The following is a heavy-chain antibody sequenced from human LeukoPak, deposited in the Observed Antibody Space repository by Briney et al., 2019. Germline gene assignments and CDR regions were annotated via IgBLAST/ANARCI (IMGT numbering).Heavy chain of an antibody. CDR3: AGLPGIAVAGAKSYYYYYGMDV. D-gene: IGHD6-19*01. Sequence: SETLSLTCAVYGGSFSGYYWSWIRQPPGKGLEWIGEINHSGSTNYNPSLKSRVTISVDTSKNQFSLKLSSVTAADTAVYYCAGLPGIAVAGAKSYYYYYGMDVWGQGTTVTVSS. CDR2: INHSGST. V-gene: IGHV4-34*01. J-gene: IGHJ6*02. CDR1: GGSFSGYY.